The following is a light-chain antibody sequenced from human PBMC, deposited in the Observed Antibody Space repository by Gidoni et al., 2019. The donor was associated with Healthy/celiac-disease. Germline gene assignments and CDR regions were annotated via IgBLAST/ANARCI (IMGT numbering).Light chain of an antibody. CDR1: QSVSNGY. CDR3: QQYGSLVT. CDR2: GAYGAS. Sequence: EIVFTQSPGTLSLSPGERATLSCRASQSVSNGYLAWYQQKPGQAPRLLVYGAYGASTRATGIPDRFSVSGSRTDFTLTISRLEPEDSAVYYCQQYGSLVTFGGGTKVEIK. V-gene: IGKV3-20*01. J-gene: IGKJ4*01.